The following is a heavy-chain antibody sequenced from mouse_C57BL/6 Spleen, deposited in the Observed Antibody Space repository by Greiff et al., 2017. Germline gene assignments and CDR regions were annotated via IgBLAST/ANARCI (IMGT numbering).Heavy chain of an antibody. J-gene: IGHJ4*01. CDR2: IYPGDGDT. Sequence: QVQLKESGPELVKPGASVKISCKASGYAFSSSWLNWVKQRPGKGLEWIGRIYPGDGDTNYNGKFKGKATLTADKSSSTAYMQLSSLTSEDSAVYFCARWRIYDDAFYAMDYWGQGTSVTVSS. D-gene: IGHD2-12*01. CDR3: ARWRIYDDAFYAMDY. CDR1: GYAFSSSW. V-gene: IGHV1-82*01.